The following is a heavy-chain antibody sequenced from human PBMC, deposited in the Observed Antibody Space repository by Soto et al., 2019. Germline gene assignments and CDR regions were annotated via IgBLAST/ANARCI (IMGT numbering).Heavy chain of an antibody. CDR2: ISAHSDNT. CDR1: GYTFTSYG. Sequence: QVHLVQSGAEVKKPGASVKVSCKCSGYTFTSYGITWVRQAPGQGLEWMGWISAHSDNTDYAQKLQGRVTVTRDTSTCTAYMELRSLRSDDTAVYYCARGRYGDYWGQGALVTVSS. J-gene: IGHJ4*02. D-gene: IGHD1-1*01. V-gene: IGHV1-18*01. CDR3: ARGRYGDY.